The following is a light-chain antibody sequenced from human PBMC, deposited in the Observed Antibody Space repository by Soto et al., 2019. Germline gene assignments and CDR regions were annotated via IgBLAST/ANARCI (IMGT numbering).Light chain of an antibody. J-gene: IGLJ2*01. Sequence: QSVLTQPPSVSGAPGQRVTISCTGSSSNIGAGYDVHWYQQLPGTAPKLLIYGNSNRPSGVPDRFSGSKSGTSASLAITGLKAADEADYYCQPYDSSLRGWIDGGFGGGTRPTAL. CDR3: QPYDSSLRGWIDGG. V-gene: IGLV1-40*01. CDR2: GNS. CDR1: SSNIGAGYD.